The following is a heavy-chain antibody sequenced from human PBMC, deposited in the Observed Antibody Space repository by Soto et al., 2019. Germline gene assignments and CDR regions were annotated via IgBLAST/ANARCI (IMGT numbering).Heavy chain of an antibody. CDR3: AKTIGSVRDWNFDY. CDR1: GFTFRSYP. D-gene: IGHD2-21*02. CDR2: NSGSGGST. J-gene: IGHJ4*02. Sequence: LSCAASGFTFRSYPMSWDRQAPGKGLEWVSANSGSGGSTYYADSGTVRVTISRDNSKNTLYLQMNSLRAEDTAVYYCAKTIGSVRDWNFDYWGQGTLVTVSS. V-gene: IGHV3-23*01.